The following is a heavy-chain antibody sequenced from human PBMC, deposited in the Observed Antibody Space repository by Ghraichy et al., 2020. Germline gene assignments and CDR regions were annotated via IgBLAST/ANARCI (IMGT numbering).Heavy chain of an antibody. CDR3: ARLTTMVHHPVNDAFDI. Sequence: GGSLRLSCAASGFTFSSYSMNWVRQAPGKGLEWVSSISSSSSYIYYADSVKGRFTISRDNAKNSLYLQMNSLRAEDTAVYYCARLTTMVHHPVNDAFDIWGQGTMVTVSS. CDR2: ISSSSSYI. V-gene: IGHV3-21*01. J-gene: IGHJ3*02. CDR1: GFTFSSYS. D-gene: IGHD3-10*01.